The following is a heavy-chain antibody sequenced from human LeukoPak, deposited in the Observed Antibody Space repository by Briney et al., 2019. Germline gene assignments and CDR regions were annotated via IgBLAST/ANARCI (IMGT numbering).Heavy chain of an antibody. CDR1: GGSFSGYY. CDR3: ARYYGGNFYYYYGMDV. Sequence: ASETLSLTCAVYGGSFSGYYWSWIRQPPGKGLEWIGEINHSGSTNYNPSLKSRVTISVDASKNQFSLKLSSVTAADTAVYYCARYYGGNFYYYYGMDVWGQGTTVSVSS. V-gene: IGHV4-34*01. D-gene: IGHD4-23*01. CDR2: INHSGST. J-gene: IGHJ6*02.